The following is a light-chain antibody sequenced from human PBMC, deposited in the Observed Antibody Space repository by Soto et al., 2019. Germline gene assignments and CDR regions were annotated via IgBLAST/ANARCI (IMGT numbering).Light chain of an antibody. CDR3: QQYNKWPLT. J-gene: IGKJ4*01. Sequence: EIVLTQSPATLSLSPGERATLSCRASQSVSSYLAWYQQKPGQAPRLLIYDASNRATGIPARFSGSGSGTDFTLTISSLEPEDFAVYHCQQYNKWPLTFGGGTKVEIK. CDR1: QSVSSY. V-gene: IGKV3-11*01. CDR2: DAS.